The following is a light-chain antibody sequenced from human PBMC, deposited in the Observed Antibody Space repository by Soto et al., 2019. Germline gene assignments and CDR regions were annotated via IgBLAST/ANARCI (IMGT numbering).Light chain of an antibody. CDR3: QQYYSYPWT. J-gene: IGKJ1*01. CDR1: ESVSTN. Sequence: EIEMTKSPATLSLAPGERVTLSCRASESVSTNLAWYQQKAGQAPRLLIYGASTRATGIPARFSGSGSGTDFTLTISCLQSEDFATYYCQQYYSYPWTFGQGTKVDI. CDR2: GAS. V-gene: IGKV3-15*01.